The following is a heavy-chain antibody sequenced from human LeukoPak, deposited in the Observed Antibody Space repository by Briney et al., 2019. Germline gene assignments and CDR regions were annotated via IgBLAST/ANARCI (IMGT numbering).Heavy chain of an antibody. V-gene: IGHV4-34*01. CDR1: GGSFSGYY. CDR2: INHRGST. D-gene: IGHD2-15*01. CDR3: ARAPGAALD. J-gene: IGHJ4*02. Sequence: SESLSLTCTVYGGSFSGYYWSWIRQPPGKGLEWIGEINHRGSTNYNPSLKSRVTVSLDTSKNQFSLKLSSVTAADTAVYYCARAPGAALDWGQGTLVTVSS.